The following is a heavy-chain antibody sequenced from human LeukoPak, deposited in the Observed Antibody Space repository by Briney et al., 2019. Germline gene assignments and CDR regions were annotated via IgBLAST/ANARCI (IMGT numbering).Heavy chain of an antibody. CDR1: GGSFSGYY. D-gene: IGHD2-2*01. V-gene: IGHV4-34*01. Sequence: SETLSLTCAVYGGSFSGYYWSWIRQPPGKGLEWIGEINHSGTTNYNPSLKSRVTISLDTSKNQFSLKLSSVIAADTAVYYCARWCVVPAAPEGGYYYYYGMDVWGQGTTVTVSS. J-gene: IGHJ6*02. CDR3: ARWCVVPAAPEGGYYYYYGMDV. CDR2: INHSGTT.